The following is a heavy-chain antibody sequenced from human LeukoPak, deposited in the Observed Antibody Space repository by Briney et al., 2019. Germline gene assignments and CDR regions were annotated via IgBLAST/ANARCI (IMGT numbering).Heavy chain of an antibody. D-gene: IGHD6-19*01. CDR3: ARVGIAVAGEDY. V-gene: IGHV3-7*01. J-gene: IGHJ4*02. CDR2: IKQDGSEK. Sequence: GGSLRLSCAASEFSVGSNYMTWVRQAPGKGLEWVANIKQDGSEKYYADSVKGRFTISRDNAKNSLYLQMNSLRAEDTAVYYCARVGIAVAGEDYWGQGTLVTVSS. CDR1: EFSVGSNY.